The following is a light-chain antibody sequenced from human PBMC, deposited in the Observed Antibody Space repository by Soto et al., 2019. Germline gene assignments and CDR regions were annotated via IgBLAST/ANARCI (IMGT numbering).Light chain of an antibody. V-gene: IGKV3-15*01. CDR1: QSVSSN. J-gene: IGKJ1*01. CDR3: PQYNNWPLT. Sequence: EIVMTQSPATLSVSPGERATLSCRASQSVSSNLAWYQQKPGQAPSLLISGASTRATGIPARLSGSGSGTEFTLTISSLQSEDVAVYYCPQYNNWPLTFGQGTKVEI. CDR2: GAS.